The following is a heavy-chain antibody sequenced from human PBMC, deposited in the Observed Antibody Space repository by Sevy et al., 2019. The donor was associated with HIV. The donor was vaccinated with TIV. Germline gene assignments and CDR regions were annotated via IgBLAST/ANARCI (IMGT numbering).Heavy chain of an antibody. CDR3: ARAGDIVEVVAHYGMDV. V-gene: IGHV3-33*01. CDR2: IWYDGIYK. Sequence: GGSLRLSCAASGFTFSSYGMHWVRQAPGKGLEWVAVIWYDGIYKYYGDSVKGRFTISRDNSKNTVYLQMNSLRAEDTAVYYCARAGDIVEVVAHYGMDVWGQGTTVTVSS. D-gene: IGHD2-15*01. CDR1: GFTFSSYG. J-gene: IGHJ6*02.